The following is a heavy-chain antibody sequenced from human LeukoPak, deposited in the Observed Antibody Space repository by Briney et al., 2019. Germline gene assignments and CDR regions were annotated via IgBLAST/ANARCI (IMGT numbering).Heavy chain of an antibody. CDR2: IRNKINSYST. D-gene: IGHD5-24*01. Sequence: GGSLRLSCAASGFTFSDHYMGWVRQAPGKGLEWVGRIRNKINSYSTEYAASVKGRFTMSRDDSKNSLYLQMNSLTTEDTAVYXXXTQSRDAYNFDYWGQGTLVTVSS. V-gene: IGHV3-72*01. J-gene: IGHJ4*02. CDR1: GFTFSDHY. CDR3: XTQSRDAYNFDY.